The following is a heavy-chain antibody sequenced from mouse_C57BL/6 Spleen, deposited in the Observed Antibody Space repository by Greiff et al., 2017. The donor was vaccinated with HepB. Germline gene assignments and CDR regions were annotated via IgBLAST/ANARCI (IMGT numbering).Heavy chain of an antibody. CDR1: GYTFTSYW. J-gene: IGHJ2*01. D-gene: IGHD2-5*01. V-gene: IGHV1-59*01. Sequence: QVQLQQPGAELVRPGTSVKLSCKASGYTFTSYWMHWVKQRPGQGLEWIGVIDPSDSYTNYNQKFKGKATLTVDTSSSTAYMQLSSLTSEDSAVYYCARFYSNYFDYWGKGTTLTVSS. CDR3: ARFYSNYFDY. CDR2: IDPSDSYT.